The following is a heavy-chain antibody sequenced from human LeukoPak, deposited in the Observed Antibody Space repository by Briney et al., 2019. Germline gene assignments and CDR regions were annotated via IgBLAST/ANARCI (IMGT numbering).Heavy chain of an antibody. Sequence: SETLSLTCTVSGASISRGGYYWSWIRQHPGKGLEWIGDIYYSGSTYYNPSLKSRVTISVDTSKNQFSLRLSSVTAADTAVYYCARHDSSGQYFQHWGQGTLVTVSS. J-gene: IGHJ1*01. D-gene: IGHD6-19*01. CDR3: ARHDSSGQYFQH. CDR1: GASISRGGYY. V-gene: IGHV4-39*01. CDR2: IYYSGST.